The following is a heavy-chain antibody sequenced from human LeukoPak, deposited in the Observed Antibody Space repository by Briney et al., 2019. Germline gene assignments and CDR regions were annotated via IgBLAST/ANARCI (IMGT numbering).Heavy chain of an antibody. Sequence: PSETLSLTCTVSGVSISSSNSYWGWIRQPPGKGLEWIGSIYYTGNTYYNPSLKSRVTISVETSKNEFSLKLRSVTAADTAVYYCARVTGYRIEDYFDYWGQGTLVTVSS. V-gene: IGHV4-39*07. CDR1: GVSISSSNSY. CDR2: IYYTGNT. J-gene: IGHJ4*02. CDR3: ARVTGYRIEDYFDY. D-gene: IGHD6-13*01.